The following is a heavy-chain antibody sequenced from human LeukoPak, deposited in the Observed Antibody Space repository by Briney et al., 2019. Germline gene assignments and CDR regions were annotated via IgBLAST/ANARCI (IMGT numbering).Heavy chain of an antibody. V-gene: IGHV1-2*02. CDR3: ARRISDSTNWYFSY. D-gene: IGHD6-13*01. J-gene: IGHJ4*02. CDR1: GYTLTELS. CDR2: INPDTGAT. Sequence: ASVKVSCKVSGYTLTELSMHWVRQAPGKGLEWMGWINPDTGATRWPQKFQGRVTMTRDTSISTAYMELSRLGSDDTAVYYCARRISDSTNWYFSYWGQGTLVTVSS.